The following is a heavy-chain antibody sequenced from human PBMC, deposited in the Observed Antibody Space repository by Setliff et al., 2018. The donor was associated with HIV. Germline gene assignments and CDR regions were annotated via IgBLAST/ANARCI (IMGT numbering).Heavy chain of an antibody. CDR2: AYYIGST. CDR3: ARQVWLSDNHYYYYMDV. D-gene: IGHD2-21*01. V-gene: IGHV4-39*01. Sequence: SETLSLTCTLSGGSINNSDCNWAWIRQSPGKGLEWIASAYYIGSTYYSSLKSRAAISVDTSKNRFSLRLSSVTAADTAIYYCARQVWLSDNHYYYYMDVWGKGTTVTVS. J-gene: IGHJ6*03. CDR1: GGSINNSDCN.